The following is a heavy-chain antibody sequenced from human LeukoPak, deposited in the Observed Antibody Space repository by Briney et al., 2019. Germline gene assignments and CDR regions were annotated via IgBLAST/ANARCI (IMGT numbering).Heavy chain of an antibody. V-gene: IGHV4-30-2*01. J-gene: IGHJ4*02. CDR2: IYHSGST. Sequence: PSQTLSLTCAVSGGSISSGGYSWRWLRQTPGKGLEWIGYIYHSGSTYYNPSLKSRVTISVDRSKNQFSLKLSSVTAADTAVYYCASDSGSYNAFDYWGQGTLVTVSS. D-gene: IGHD1-26*01. CDR3: ASDSGSYNAFDY. CDR1: GGSISSGGYS.